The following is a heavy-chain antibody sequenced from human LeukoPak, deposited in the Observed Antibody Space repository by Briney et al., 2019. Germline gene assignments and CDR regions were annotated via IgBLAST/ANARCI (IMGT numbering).Heavy chain of an antibody. CDR1: GFTVSSNY. V-gene: IGHV3-66*01. J-gene: IGHJ4*02. CDR3: ARSVGVGATFYFDY. Sequence: GGSLRLSCAASGFTVSSNYMSWVRQAPGKGLEWVSVIYSGGSTYYADSVKGRFTISRDNSKNTLYLQMNSLRAEDTAVYHCARSVGVGATFYFDYWGQGTLVTVSS. CDR2: IYSGGST. D-gene: IGHD1-26*01.